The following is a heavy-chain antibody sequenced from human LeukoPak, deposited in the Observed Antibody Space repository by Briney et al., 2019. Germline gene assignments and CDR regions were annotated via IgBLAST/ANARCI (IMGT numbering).Heavy chain of an antibody. CDR2: IIPIFGTA. Sequence: GASVKVSCKASGGTFSSYAISWVRQAPGQGLEWMGGIIPIFGTANYAQKFQGRVTITTDESTSTAYMELNSLRSEDTAVYYCARYNDYSNLYDYWGQGTLVTVSS. CDR1: GGTFSSYA. CDR3: ARYNDYSNLYDY. D-gene: IGHD4-11*01. V-gene: IGHV1-69*05. J-gene: IGHJ4*02.